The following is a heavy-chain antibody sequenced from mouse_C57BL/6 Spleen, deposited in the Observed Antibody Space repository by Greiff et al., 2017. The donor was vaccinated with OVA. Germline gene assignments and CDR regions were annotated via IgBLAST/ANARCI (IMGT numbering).Heavy chain of an antibody. D-gene: IGHD1-1*01. CDR3: ARSGGSSRSYFDY. CDR2: IDPSDSET. CDR1: GYTFTSYW. J-gene: IGHJ2*01. V-gene: IGHV1-52*01. Sequence: VQLQQPGAELVRPGSSVKLSCKASGYTFTSYWMHWVKQRPIQGLEWIGNIDPSDSETHYNQKFKDKATLTVDQSSSTAYMQLSSLTAEDSAVYYCARSGGSSRSYFDYWGQGTTLTVSA.